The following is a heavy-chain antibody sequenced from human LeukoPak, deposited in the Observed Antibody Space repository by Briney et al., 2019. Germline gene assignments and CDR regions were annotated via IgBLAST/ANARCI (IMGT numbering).Heavy chain of an antibody. Sequence: SETLSLTCTVSGGSISSYYWSWIRQPPGKGLEWIGYIYYSGSTNYNPSLKSRVTISVDTSKNQFSLKLSSVTAADTAVYYCATQADTAMVLDYWGQGTLVTVSS. CDR1: GGSISSYY. CDR3: ATQADTAMVLDY. D-gene: IGHD5-18*01. CDR2: IYYSGST. V-gene: IGHV4-59*08. J-gene: IGHJ4*02.